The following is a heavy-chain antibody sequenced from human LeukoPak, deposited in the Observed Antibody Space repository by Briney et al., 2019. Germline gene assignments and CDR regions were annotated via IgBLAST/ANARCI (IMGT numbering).Heavy chain of an antibody. CDR2: ISGSGGST. CDR3: ARRNAMGV. V-gene: IGHV3-23*01. J-gene: IGHJ6*02. Sequence: GGSLRLSCAASGFTFSSYAMSWVRQAPGKGLEWVSGISGSGGSTNYADSVKGRFTISRDNSRNTLYLQMNSLRAEDTAVYYCARRNAMGVWGQGTTVIVFS. CDR1: GFTFSSYA.